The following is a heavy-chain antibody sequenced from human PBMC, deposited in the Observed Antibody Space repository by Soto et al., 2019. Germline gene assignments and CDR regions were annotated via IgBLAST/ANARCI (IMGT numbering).Heavy chain of an antibody. CDR3: AKGGSGWPNSFDS. Sequence: SETLSLTCAVSGGSISSGGYSWSWIRQPPGKGLEWIGYIYHSGSTYYNPSLKSRVTISIDTSRNQFSLKLTSVTAADTAVYYCAKGGSGWPNSFDSWGKGTLVTVSS. D-gene: IGHD6-19*01. CDR2: IYHSGST. J-gene: IGHJ5*01. V-gene: IGHV4-30-2*02. CDR1: GGSISSGGYS.